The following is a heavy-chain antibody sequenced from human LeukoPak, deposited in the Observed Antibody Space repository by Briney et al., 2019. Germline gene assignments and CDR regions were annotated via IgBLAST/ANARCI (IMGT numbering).Heavy chain of an antibody. CDR2: INPNSGDT. CDR1: EYTFTGYY. V-gene: IGHV1-2*02. Sequence: GASVKVSCKASEYTFTGYYMHWVRQAPGQGLEWMGWINPNSGDTNYAQKFQGRVTMTRDTSISTAYMELSRLRSDDTAVYYCASVGEWELYYGLDYWGQGTLVTVSS. J-gene: IGHJ4*02. CDR3: ASVGEWELYYGLDY. D-gene: IGHD1-26*01.